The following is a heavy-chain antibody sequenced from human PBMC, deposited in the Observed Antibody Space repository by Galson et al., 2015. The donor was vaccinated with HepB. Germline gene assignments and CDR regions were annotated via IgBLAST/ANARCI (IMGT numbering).Heavy chain of an antibody. V-gene: IGHV3-9*01. J-gene: IGHJ4*02. Sequence: SLRLSCAASGFTFDDYAMHWVRQAPGKGLEWVSGISWNSGSIGYADSVKGRFTISRDNAKNSLYLQMNSLRAEDTALYYCAKSSGDFSDWGQGTLVTVSS. D-gene: IGHD4-17*01. CDR3: AKSSGDFSD. CDR1: GFTFDDYA. CDR2: ISWNSGSI.